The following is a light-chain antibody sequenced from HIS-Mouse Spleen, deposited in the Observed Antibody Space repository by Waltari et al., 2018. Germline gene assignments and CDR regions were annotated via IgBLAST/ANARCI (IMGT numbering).Light chain of an antibody. V-gene: IGLV2-8*01. J-gene: IGLJ1*01. CDR1: SRDVAGNNY. Sequence: QSALTQPPPASGPPGQSVTIPCPGTSRDVAGNNYVSWYHTHTAKAPTLIIHDVSTRPSGVPDRFSGSKSGNTASLTVSGLQAEDDADYYCSSYAGSNNSLYVFGTGTKVTVL. CDR2: DVS. CDR3: SSYAGSNNSLYV.